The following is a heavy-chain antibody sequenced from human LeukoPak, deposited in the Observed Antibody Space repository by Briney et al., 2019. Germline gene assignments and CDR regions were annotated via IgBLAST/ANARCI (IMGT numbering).Heavy chain of an antibody. Sequence: SETLSLTCAVYGGSFSGYYWSWIRQPPGKGLEWIGEINHSGSTNYNPSLKSRVTISVDTSKNQFSLKLSSVTAADTAVYHCARGRGSYYKYYFDHWGQGTLVTVSS. D-gene: IGHD1-26*01. CDR1: GGSFSGYY. V-gene: IGHV4-34*01. CDR2: INHSGST. J-gene: IGHJ4*02. CDR3: ARGRGSYYKYYFDH.